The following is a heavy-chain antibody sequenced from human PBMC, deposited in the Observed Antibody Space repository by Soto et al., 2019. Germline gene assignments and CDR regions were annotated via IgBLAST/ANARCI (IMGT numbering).Heavy chain of an antibody. J-gene: IGHJ4*02. CDR1: GFTFSSYA. Sequence: PGGSLRLSCAASGFTFSSYAMSWVRQAPGKGLEWVSAISGSGGSTYYADSVKGRFTISRDNSKNTLYLQMNSLRAEDTAVYYCAKALWRMITFGGVIVFPPFDYLGQGNLVTVS. CDR2: ISGSGGST. D-gene: IGHD3-16*02. CDR3: AKALWRMITFGGVIVFPPFDY. V-gene: IGHV3-23*01.